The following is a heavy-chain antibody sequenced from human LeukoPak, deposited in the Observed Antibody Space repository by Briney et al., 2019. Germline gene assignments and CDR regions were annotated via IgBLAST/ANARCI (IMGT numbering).Heavy chain of an antibody. CDR3: AKGKRSGLVYSAIDH. J-gene: IGHJ4*02. D-gene: IGHD3/OR15-3a*01. V-gene: IGHV3-9*01. CDR2: VTWNSGII. Sequence: PGRSLRLSCAASGFTFDDYGMHWVRQAPGKGLEWVSGVTWNSGIIVYADSVKGRFTVSRDNARNSLFLEMTSLRGDDTALYYCAKGKRSGLVYSAIDHWGQGTLVSVSS. CDR1: GFTFDDYG.